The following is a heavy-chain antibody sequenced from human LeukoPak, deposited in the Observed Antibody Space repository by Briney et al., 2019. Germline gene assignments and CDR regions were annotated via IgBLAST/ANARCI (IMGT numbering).Heavy chain of an antibody. CDR3: ARGIFGVVIPHNWFDP. V-gene: IGHV4-59*01. J-gene: IGHJ5*02. CDR1: GGSISSYY. Sequence: PSETLPLTCTVSGGSISSYYWSWIRQPPGKGLEWIGYIYYSGSTNYNPSLKSRVTISVDTSKNQFSLKLSSVTAADTAVYYCARGIFGVVIPHNWFDPWGQGTLVTVSS. D-gene: IGHD3-3*01. CDR2: IYYSGST.